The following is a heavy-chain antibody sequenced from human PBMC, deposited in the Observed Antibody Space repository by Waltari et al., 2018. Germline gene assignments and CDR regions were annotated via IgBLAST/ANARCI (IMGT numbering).Heavy chain of an antibody. CDR1: GLTFSSYG. CDR3: ARLSGYNTIDY. Sequence: QVQLVESGGGGVQTGRSLRLSCAACGLTFSSYGMHWVRQAPGKGLEWLALIWYDENNKYYADSVKGRFTISRDTSENTLFLQMDSLRAEDTAIYYCARLSGYNTIDYWGQGTLVTVSP. CDR2: IWYDENNK. J-gene: IGHJ4*02. D-gene: IGHD6-25*01. V-gene: IGHV3-33*01.